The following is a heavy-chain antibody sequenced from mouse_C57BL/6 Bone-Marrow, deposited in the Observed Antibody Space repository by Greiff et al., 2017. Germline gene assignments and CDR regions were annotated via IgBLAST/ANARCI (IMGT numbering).Heavy chain of an antibody. J-gene: IGHJ3*01. CDR2: IYPSDSET. D-gene: IGHD2-5*01. CDR1: GYTFTSYW. CDR3: ARGGDYSNLFAY. V-gene: IGHV1-61*01. Sequence: VQLQQPGAELVRPGSSVKLSCKASGYTFTSYWMDWVKQRPGQGLEWIGNIYPSDSETHYNQKFKDKATLTVDKSSSTAYMQRSSLTSEDSAVYYCARGGDYSNLFAYWGQGTLVTVSA.